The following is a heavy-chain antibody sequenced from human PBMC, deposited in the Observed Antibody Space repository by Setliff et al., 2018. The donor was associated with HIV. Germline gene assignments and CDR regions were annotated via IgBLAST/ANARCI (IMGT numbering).Heavy chain of an antibody. D-gene: IGHD3-10*01. Sequence: SETLSLTCGVSGASFSGNCWVWLRQSPGKGLGWIGQINHRGTTNYNASLQSRLAISMDVSKNQFSLRLNSVTAADTSKYFCARGVILLRAVVAQSVYCYMDVWGTGTTVTVSS. CDR2: INHRGTT. CDR3: ARGVILLRAVVAQSVYCYMDV. V-gene: IGHV4-34*01. J-gene: IGHJ6*03. CDR1: GASFSGNC.